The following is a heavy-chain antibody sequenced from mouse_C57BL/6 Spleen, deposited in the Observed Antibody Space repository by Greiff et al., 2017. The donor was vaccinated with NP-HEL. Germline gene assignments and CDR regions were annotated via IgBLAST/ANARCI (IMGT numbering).Heavy chain of an antibody. Sequence: QVQLQQPGAELVRPGSSVKLSCKASGYTFTSYWMHWVKQRPIQGLEWIGNIDPSDSETHYNQKFKDKATLTVDKSSSTAYMQLSSLTSEDSAVYYGARGPTGASLGDYWGQGTTLTVSS. CDR1: GYTFTSYW. CDR3: ARGPTGASLGDY. D-gene: IGHD6-5*01. CDR2: IDPSDSET. J-gene: IGHJ2*01. V-gene: IGHV1-52*01.